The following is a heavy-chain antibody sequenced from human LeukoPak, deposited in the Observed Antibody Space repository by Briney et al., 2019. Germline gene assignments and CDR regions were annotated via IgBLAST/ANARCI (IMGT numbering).Heavy chain of an antibody. D-gene: IGHD3/OR15-3a*01. J-gene: IGHJ5*01. CDR3: TRHVDFWTGYYTGTYWFDS. CDR2: IRSNTNNYAT. CDR1: GFTFSGST. V-gene: IGHV3-73*01. Sequence: GGSLRLSCAASGFTFSGSTMHWVRQASGKGLEWVGRIRSNTNNYATAYAASVRGRFTISRDDSENTAYLQMHSLKIEDTAVYYCTRHVDFWTGYYTGTYWFDSWGQGTLVTVSS.